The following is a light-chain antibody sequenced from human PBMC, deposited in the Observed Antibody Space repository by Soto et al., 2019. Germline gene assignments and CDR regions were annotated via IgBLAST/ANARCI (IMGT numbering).Light chain of an antibody. CDR3: SLYTSSSTRVV. CDR2: DVS. J-gene: IGLJ2*01. CDR1: SSDVGGYNY. Sequence: QSALTQPASVSGSPGQSITISCTGTSSDVGGYNYVSWYQQHPGKAPKLMIYDVSNRRSGVSNRFSGSKSGNTASLTISGLQAEDEADYYCSLYTSSSTRVVFGGGTQLTVL. V-gene: IGLV2-14*01.